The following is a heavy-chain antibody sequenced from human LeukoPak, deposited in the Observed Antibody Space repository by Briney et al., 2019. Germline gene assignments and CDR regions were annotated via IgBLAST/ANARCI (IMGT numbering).Heavy chain of an antibody. D-gene: IGHD2-15*01. Sequence: GGSLRLSCAASGFTFSSYAMSWVRQAPGKGLEWVSVISGSGGSTYYADSVKGRFTISRDNSKNTLYLQMSSLRADDTALYYCAKDVRCSGTMCHGAFDIWGQGTMVTVSS. V-gene: IGHV3-23*01. CDR2: ISGSGGST. CDR3: AKDVRCSGTMCHGAFDI. CDR1: GFTFSSYA. J-gene: IGHJ3*02.